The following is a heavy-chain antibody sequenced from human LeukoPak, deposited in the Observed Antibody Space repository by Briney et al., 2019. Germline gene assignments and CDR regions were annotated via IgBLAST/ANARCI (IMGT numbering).Heavy chain of an antibody. CDR1: GYSFTSYA. V-gene: IGHV7-4-1*02. D-gene: IGHD1-26*01. CDR3: AREWEVPPSVSDP. Sequence: ASVKVSCKASGYSFTSYAMNWVRHAPGQGLEWMGWINTNTGNPTYAQGFTGRFVFSLDTSVSTAYLQISSLKAEDTAVYYCAREWEVPPSVSDPWGQGTLVTVSS. CDR2: INTNTGNP. J-gene: IGHJ5*02.